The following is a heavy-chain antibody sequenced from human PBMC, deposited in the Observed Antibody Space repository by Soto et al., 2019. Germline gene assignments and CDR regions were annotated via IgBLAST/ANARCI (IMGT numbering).Heavy chain of an antibody. CDR1: GGTFSSYA. Sequence: SVKVSCKASGGTFSSYAISWVRQAPGQGLEWMGGIIPIFGTANYAQKFQGRVTITADESTSTAYMELSSLRSEDTAVYYCAREVSAMVSFDYWGQGTLVTVSS. J-gene: IGHJ4*02. D-gene: IGHD5-18*01. V-gene: IGHV1-69*13. CDR3: AREVSAMVSFDY. CDR2: IIPIFGTA.